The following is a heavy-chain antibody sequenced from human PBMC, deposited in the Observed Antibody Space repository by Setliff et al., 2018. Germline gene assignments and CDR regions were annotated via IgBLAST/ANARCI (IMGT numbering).Heavy chain of an antibody. CDR1: GYRLIEVS. Sequence: ASVKVSCKVSGYRLIEVSMHWVRQAPGKGLEWMGGFDPEDEETIYAQKFQGRVTMTEDTSTDTAYMELSSLKSEDTAVYYCASRATYYNFWSGYYLYWGQGTLVTVSS. CDR2: FDPEDEET. CDR3: ASRATYYNFWSGYYLY. V-gene: IGHV1-24*01. D-gene: IGHD3-3*01. J-gene: IGHJ4*02.